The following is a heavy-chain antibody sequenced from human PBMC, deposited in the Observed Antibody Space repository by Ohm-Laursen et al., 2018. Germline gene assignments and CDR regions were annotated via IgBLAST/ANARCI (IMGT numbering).Heavy chain of an antibody. CDR2: IYYSGST. J-gene: IGHJ4*02. Sequence: TLSLTCTVSGGSISSGGYYWSWIRQHPGKGLEWIGYIYYSGSTYYNPSLKSRVTISVDTSKNQFSLKLSSVTAADTAVYYCAREGYYDSSGYYYRLDYWGQGTLVTVSS. CDR1: GGSISSGGYY. D-gene: IGHD3-22*01. V-gene: IGHV4-31*03. CDR3: AREGYYDSSGYYYRLDY.